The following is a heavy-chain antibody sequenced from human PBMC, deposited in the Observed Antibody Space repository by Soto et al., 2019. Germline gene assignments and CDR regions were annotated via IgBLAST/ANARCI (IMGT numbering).Heavy chain of an antibody. CDR2: IHHIGRT. Sequence: PSETRSLTCSFCVCSISSVYYCFCIRHPPGKWLEWFLSIHHIGRTYYNPCRKSRVTISIYTAKNRFSRKLISVTAADTAVYYRARPGDTMVRGVFIMNYYGMDEWGKGTKVTXSS. D-gene: IGHD3-10*01. J-gene: IGHJ6*04. V-gene: IGHV4-38-2*01. CDR1: VCSISSVYY. CDR3: ARPGDTMVRGVFIMNYYGMDE.